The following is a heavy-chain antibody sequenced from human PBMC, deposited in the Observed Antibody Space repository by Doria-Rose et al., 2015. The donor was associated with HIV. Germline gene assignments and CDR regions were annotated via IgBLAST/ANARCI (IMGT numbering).Heavy chain of an antibody. CDR3: ARIKSSRWYHKYYFDF. V-gene: IGHV2-26*01. D-gene: IGHD6-13*01. J-gene: IGHJ4*02. CDR2: IFSDDDR. Sequence: SGPVLVKPTETLTLTCTVSGVSLSSPGMGVGWIRQPPGKALEWLVDIFSDDDRSYKTSLKSRLTISRGTSKSQVALTMTDINPVDTATYYCARIKSSRWYHKYYFDFWGQGTLVIVSA. CDR1: GVSLSSPGMG.